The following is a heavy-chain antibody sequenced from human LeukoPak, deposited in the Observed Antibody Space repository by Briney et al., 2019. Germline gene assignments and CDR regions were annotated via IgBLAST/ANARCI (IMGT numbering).Heavy chain of an antibody. D-gene: IGHD3-22*01. V-gene: IGHV2-70*11. Sequence: SGPALVKPTQTLTLTCTFSGFSLSTSGMCVSWIRQPPGKALEWLARIDWDDDKYYSTSLKTRLTISKDTSKNQVVLTMTNMDPVDTATYYCARTSYYYDSSGYFFDYWGQGTLVTVSS. CDR1: GFSLSTSGMC. CDR2: IDWDDDK. J-gene: IGHJ4*02. CDR3: ARTSYYYDSSGYFFDY.